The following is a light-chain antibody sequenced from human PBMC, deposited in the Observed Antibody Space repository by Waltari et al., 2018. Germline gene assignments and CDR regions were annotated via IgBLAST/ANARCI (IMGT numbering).Light chain of an antibody. J-gene: IGKJ1*01. CDR3: QQYYSTPWT. CDR1: QSVLYSSNTKNY. V-gene: IGKV4-1*01. Sequence: DIVMTQSPDSLAGSLGERATINCKSSQSVLYSSNTKNYLAWYQQKPGQPPKLLIYWASTRESGVPDRFRGSGSGTDFTLTISSLQAEDVAVYYCQQYYSTPWTFGQGTKVEIK. CDR2: WAS.